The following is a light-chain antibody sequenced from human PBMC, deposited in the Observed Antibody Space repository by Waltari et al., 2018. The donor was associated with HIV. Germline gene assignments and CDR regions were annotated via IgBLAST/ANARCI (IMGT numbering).Light chain of an antibody. Sequence: EIVMTQSPATLSVSTGGKATLSCRASQTISNNIAWFQQKPGQAPRLLIYGASSRATGIPASFSGSGSGTNFTLTINSLQSEHFAVYYCQQYNNWPRTFGQGTKVEI. CDR3: QQYNNWPRT. J-gene: IGKJ1*01. V-gene: IGKV3-15*01. CDR1: QTISNN. CDR2: GAS.